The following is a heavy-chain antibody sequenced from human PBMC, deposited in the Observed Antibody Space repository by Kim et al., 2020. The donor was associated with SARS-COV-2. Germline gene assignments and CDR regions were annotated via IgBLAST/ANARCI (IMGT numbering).Heavy chain of an antibody. V-gene: IGHV5-10-1*01. CDR1: GYSFTSYW. J-gene: IGHJ3*02. D-gene: IGHD5-12*01. CDR3: ARLPVVATTDDAFDI. CDR2: IDPSDSYT. Sequence: GESLKISCKGSGYSFTSYWISWVRQMPGKGLEWMGRIDPSDSYTNYSPSFQGHVTISADKSISTAYLQWSSLKASDTAMYYCARLPVVATTDDAFDIWGQGTMVTVSS.